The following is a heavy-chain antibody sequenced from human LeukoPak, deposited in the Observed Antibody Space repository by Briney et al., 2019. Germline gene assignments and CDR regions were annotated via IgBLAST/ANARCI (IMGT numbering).Heavy chain of an antibody. CDR1: GGSISSNVYY. Sequence: SGTLSLTCTVTGGSISSNVYYWVWIRQPPGKGLEWIGSTYYSGSTYYNPSLKSRVTISSDTSKNQFSLKLSSVTAADTAVYYCFVFSPAGSGNWGQGTLVTVSS. CDR2: TYYSGST. J-gene: IGHJ4*02. CDR3: FVFSPAGSGN. V-gene: IGHV4-39*07. D-gene: IGHD3-10*01.